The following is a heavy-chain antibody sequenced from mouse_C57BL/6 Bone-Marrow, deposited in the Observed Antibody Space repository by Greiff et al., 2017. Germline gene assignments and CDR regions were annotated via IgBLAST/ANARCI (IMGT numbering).Heavy chain of an antibody. CDR1: GYTFTSYW. Sequence: QVQLQQPGAELVMPGASVKLSCKASGYTFTSYWMHWVKQRPGQGLEWIGEIDPSDSYTNYNQKFKGKSTLTVDKSSSTAYMPLSSLTSEDSAVYYCARGGSNSCAYWGQGTLVTVSA. J-gene: IGHJ3*01. V-gene: IGHV1-69*01. CDR2: IDPSDSYT. D-gene: IGHD2-5*01. CDR3: ARGGSNSCAY.